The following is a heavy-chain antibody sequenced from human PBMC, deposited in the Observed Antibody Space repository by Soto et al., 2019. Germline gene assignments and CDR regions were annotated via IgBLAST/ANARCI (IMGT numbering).Heavy chain of an antibody. Sequence: VKVSCKASGFTFTSSAVQWVRQARGQRLEWIGWIVVGSGNTNYAQKFQERVTITRDMSTSTAYRELRRLRSEDTAFFFCAEDRPETRDPSYYGMDVWGQGTRVTFSS. V-gene: IGHV1-58*01. CDR1: GFTFTSSA. J-gene: IGHJ6*02. CDR3: AEDRPETRDPSYYGMDV. D-gene: IGHD1-7*01. CDR2: IVVGSGNT.